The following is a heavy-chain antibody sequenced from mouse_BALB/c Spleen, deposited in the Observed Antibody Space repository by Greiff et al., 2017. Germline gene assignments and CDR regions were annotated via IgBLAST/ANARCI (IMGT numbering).Heavy chain of an antibody. V-gene: IGHV5-6-5*01. J-gene: IGHJ4*01. Sequence: EVMLVESGGGLVKPGGSLKLSCAASGFTFSSYAMSWVRQTPEKRLEWVASISSGGSTYYPDSVKGRFTISRDNARNILYLQMSSLRSEDTAMYYCARFGTTAPYYAMDYWGQGTSVTVSS. CDR1: GFTFSSYA. CDR2: ISSGGST. CDR3: ARFGTTAPYYAMDY. D-gene: IGHD1-2*01.